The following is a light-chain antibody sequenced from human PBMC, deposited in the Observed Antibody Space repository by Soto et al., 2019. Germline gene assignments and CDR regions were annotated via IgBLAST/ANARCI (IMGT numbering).Light chain of an antibody. J-gene: IGKJ3*01. Sequence: IVLTQSPGTLSLSPGERATLTCRASQTITSFYLAWYQQKPGQAPRLLIYGTSTRATGIPDRFSGSGSGTDFTLTIRKLEPEDSAVYYCQQFGGSPPRFTFGPGTKVEVK. V-gene: IGKV3-20*01. CDR1: QTITSFY. CDR3: QQFGGSPPRFT. CDR2: GTS.